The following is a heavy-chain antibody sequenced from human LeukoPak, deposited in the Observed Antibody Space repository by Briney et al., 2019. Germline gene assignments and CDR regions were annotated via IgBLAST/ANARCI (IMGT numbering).Heavy chain of an antibody. Sequence: PWGSLRLSCAASGFTFSSYGMHWVRQAPGKGLEWVGVISYDRSNKYYPHSVQGRFTISRDNSKNKLYLQMNSLRAEDTAVYYGANDQYYRSGSASGYYYGMDVWGKGTTVTVSS. CDR3: ANDQYYRSGSASGYYYGMDV. J-gene: IGHJ6*04. D-gene: IGHD3-10*01. CDR1: GFTFSSYG. V-gene: IGHV3-30*18. CDR2: ISYDRSNK.